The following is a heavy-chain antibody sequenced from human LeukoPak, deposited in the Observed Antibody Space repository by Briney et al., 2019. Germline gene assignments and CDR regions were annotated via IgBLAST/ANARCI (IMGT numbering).Heavy chain of an antibody. CDR3: AKKRYYYGSGSYNEFDY. V-gene: IGHV3-23*01. Sequence: PGGSLRLSCAASGFTFSSYAMSWVRQAPGKGLEWVSAISGSGGSTYYADSVKGRFPISRDNSKNTLYLQMNSLRAEDTAVYYCAKKRYYYGSGSYNEFDYWGQGTLVTVSS. D-gene: IGHD3-10*01. J-gene: IGHJ4*02. CDR2: ISGSGGST. CDR1: GFTFSSYA.